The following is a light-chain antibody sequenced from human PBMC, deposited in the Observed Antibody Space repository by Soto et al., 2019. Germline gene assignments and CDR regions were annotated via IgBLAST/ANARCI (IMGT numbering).Light chain of an antibody. CDR2: GES. J-gene: IGKJ4*01. CDR3: QKLNSYPLT. Sequence: IQLTQSPSSLSASVGDRVTITCRASQGISSHLAWYQQKPGKAPKLLIYGESTLQSEVPSRLSGSGSGTDFNLTISDLQPEDLATYYCQKLNSYPLTFGGGTKVDI. CDR1: QGISSH. V-gene: IGKV1-9*01.